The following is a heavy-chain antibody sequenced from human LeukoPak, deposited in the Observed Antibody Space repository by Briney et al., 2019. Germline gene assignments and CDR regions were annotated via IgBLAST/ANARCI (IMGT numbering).Heavy chain of an antibody. CDR1: GFTFSSYG. Sequence: GRSLRLSCAASGFTFSSYGMHWVRQAPGKGLEWVAVISYDGSNKYYADSVKGRFTISRDNSKNTLYLQMNSLRAEDTAVCYCAKDFYYYGSGSDAFDIWGQGTMVTVSS. CDR2: ISYDGSNK. J-gene: IGHJ3*02. CDR3: AKDFYYYGSGSDAFDI. D-gene: IGHD3-10*01. V-gene: IGHV3-30*18.